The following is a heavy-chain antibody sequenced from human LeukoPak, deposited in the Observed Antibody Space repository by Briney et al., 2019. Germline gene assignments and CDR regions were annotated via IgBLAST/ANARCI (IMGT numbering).Heavy chain of an antibody. CDR3: ARDVQLWSHAFDI. V-gene: IGHV1-69*04. CDR1: GGTFSSYA. CDR2: IIPILGIA. Sequence: SVKVSCKASGGTFSSYAISWVRQAPGQGLEWMGRIIPILGIANYAQKFQGRVTITADKSTSTAYMELSSLRSEDTAVYYCARDVQLWSHAFDIWGQGTMVTVSS. J-gene: IGHJ3*02. D-gene: IGHD5-18*01.